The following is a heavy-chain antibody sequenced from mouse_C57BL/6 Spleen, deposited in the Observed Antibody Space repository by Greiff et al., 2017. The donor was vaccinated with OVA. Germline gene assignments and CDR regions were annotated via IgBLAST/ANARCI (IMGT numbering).Heavy chain of an antibody. J-gene: IGHJ4*01. CDR1: GFNIKNTY. D-gene: IGHD2-10*01. V-gene: IGHV14-3*01. CDR3: AGAYYGNSYYYAMDY. Sequence: EVQLQESVAELVRPGASVKLSCTASGFNIKNTYMHWVKQRPEQGLEWIGRIDPANGNTKYAPKFQGKATITADTSSNTAYLQLSSLTSEDTAIYYCAGAYYGNSYYYAMDYWGQGTSVTVSS. CDR2: IDPANGNT.